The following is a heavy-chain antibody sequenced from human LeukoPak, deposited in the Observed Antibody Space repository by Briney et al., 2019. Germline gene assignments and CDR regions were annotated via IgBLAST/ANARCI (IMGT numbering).Heavy chain of an antibody. J-gene: IGHJ4*02. V-gene: IGHV3-33*08. Sequence: GGSLRLSCAASGLTFSSYWMTWVRQVPGKGLEWVAVIWYDGSKKYYADSVKGRFTISRDNSENTLYLQMNSLRAEDTAVYYCARDDYWGQGTLVTVSS. CDR2: IWYDGSKK. CDR1: GLTFSSYW. CDR3: ARDDY.